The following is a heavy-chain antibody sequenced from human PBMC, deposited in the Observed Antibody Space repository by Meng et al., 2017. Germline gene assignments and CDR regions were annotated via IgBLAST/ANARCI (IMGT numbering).Heavy chain of an antibody. CDR2: IYWNDDK. V-gene: IGHV2-5*01. CDR1: GFSLGTSGVG. J-gene: IGHJ1*01. CDR3: AHIPYSSSWYEYFQH. Sequence: ITLDGSGPPLANPPQPLPLTCPFSGFSLGTSGVGVGWCRQPPGKALEWLALIYWNDDKRYSPSLKSRLTITKDTSKNQVVLTMTNMDPVDTATYYCAHIPYSSSWYEYFQHWGQGTLVTVSS. D-gene: IGHD6-13*01.